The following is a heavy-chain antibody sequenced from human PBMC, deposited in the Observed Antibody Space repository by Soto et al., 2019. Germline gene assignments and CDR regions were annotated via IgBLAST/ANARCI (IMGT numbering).Heavy chain of an antibody. CDR2: ISSSGDTI. CDR1: GFTFSDYY. D-gene: IGHD2-15*01. CDR3: ARAIVIVAATRLGWFDP. V-gene: IGHV3-11*01. Sequence: GGSLRLSCAASGFTFSDYYMSWIRQAPGKGLEWVSYISSSGDTIYYADSVKGRFTISRDNAKNSLYLQMNSLRAEDTSIYYCARAIVIVAATRLGWFDPWGQGTLVTVSS. J-gene: IGHJ5*02.